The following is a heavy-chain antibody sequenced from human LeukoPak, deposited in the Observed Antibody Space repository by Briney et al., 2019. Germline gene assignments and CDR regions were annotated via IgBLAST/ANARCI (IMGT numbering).Heavy chain of an antibody. Sequence: SETLSHTCTVSGASISSYYWSWIRQPPGKGLEWIGYFYYSGSTNYNPSLKSRVTISADTSKNQFSLKLTSVIAADTAVYYCASVSRSQFDYWGQGTLVTVSS. V-gene: IGHV4-59*08. CDR2: FYYSGST. J-gene: IGHJ4*02. D-gene: IGHD6-13*01. CDR3: ASVSRSQFDY. CDR1: GASISSYY.